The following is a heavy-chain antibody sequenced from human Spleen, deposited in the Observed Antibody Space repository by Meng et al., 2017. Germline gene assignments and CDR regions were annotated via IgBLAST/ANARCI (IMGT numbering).Heavy chain of an antibody. CDR2: INPSGGST. Sequence: VQCLQSGAKVNKPGPSVKVSCKASGYTFTSHAMHWVRQVPGQVLEWMGIINPSGGSTSYAQKFQGRVTMTRDTSTSTVYMELSSLRSEYTAISYCARGSSMVIGFEYWGQGTLVTVSS. D-gene: IGHD5-18*01. CDR1: GYTFTSHA. CDR3: ARGSSMVIGFEY. V-gene: IGHV1-46*01. J-gene: IGHJ4*02.